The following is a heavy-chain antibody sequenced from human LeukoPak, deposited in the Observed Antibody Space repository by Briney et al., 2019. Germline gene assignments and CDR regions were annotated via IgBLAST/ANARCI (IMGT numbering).Heavy chain of an antibody. J-gene: IGHJ4*02. CDR3: AREPRGIAAANFDY. CDR2: ISYDGSNK. CDR1: GFTFSSYA. Sequence: GGSLRLSCAASGFTFSSYAMHWVRQAPGKGLEWVAVISYDGSNKYYADSVKGRFTISRDNSKNTLYLQMNSLRAEDTAVYYCAREPRGIAAANFDYWGQGTLVTVSS. V-gene: IGHV3-30-3*01. D-gene: IGHD6-13*01.